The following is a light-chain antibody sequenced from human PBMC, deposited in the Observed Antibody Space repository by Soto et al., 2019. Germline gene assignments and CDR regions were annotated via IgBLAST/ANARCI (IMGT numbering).Light chain of an antibody. CDR2: VAF. J-gene: IGKJ2*01. CDR1: QRINNF. CDR3: YEYNIWPPYS. V-gene: IGKV1-39*01. Sequence: DIQMTQSPSTLSASVGDRVTISCRSSQRINNFLNWYQQKPGKAPKLLIYVAFSLQSGVPSRFSGSGSGTDFTHTISSLQPEDFAVYYCYEYNIWPPYSFGKGTKLEIK.